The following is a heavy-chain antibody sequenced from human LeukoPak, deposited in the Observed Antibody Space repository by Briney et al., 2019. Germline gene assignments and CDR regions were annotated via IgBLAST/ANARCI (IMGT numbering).Heavy chain of an antibody. CDR3: ARRRRFLEWPPGYYYYGMDV. Sequence: PSETLSLTCTVSGGSISSYYWSWIRQPPGKGLEWIGYIYYSGSTNYNPSLKSRATISVDTSKSQFSLKLSSVTAADTAVYYCARRRRFLEWPPGYYYYGMDVWGQGTTVTVSS. CDR2: IYYSGST. D-gene: IGHD3-3*01. CDR1: GGSISSYY. V-gene: IGHV4-59*08. J-gene: IGHJ6*02.